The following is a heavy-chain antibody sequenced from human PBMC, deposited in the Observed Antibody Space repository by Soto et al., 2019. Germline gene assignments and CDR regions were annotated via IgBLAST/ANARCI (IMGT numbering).Heavy chain of an antibody. Sequence: QVQLQESGPRLVKPSQTLSLSCAVSGGSIISASYSWNWIRQSPGRGLEWIGHIYSSGSTYYNPSLKSRVSISVDTSNNPFSLKLTSVTAADTAVYFCAREDAARIERWFDAWGQGILVNVSS. CDR2: IYSSGST. D-gene: IGHD6-6*01. V-gene: IGHV4-31*11. CDR1: GGSIISASYS. CDR3: AREDAARIERWFDA. J-gene: IGHJ5*02.